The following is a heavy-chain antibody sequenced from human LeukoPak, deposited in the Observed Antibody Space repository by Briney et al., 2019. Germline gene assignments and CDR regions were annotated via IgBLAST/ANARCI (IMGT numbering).Heavy chain of an antibody. CDR2: IYYSGST. Sequence: SETLSLTCTVSGGSISSYYWSWIRQPPGKGLEWIGYIYYSGSTNYNPSLKSRVTISVDTSKNQFSLKLSSVTAADTAVYYCAREANYYDSSGYAMYYFDYWGQGALVTVSS. J-gene: IGHJ4*02. CDR3: AREANYYDSSGYAMYYFDY. D-gene: IGHD3-22*01. CDR1: GGSISSYY. V-gene: IGHV4-59*12.